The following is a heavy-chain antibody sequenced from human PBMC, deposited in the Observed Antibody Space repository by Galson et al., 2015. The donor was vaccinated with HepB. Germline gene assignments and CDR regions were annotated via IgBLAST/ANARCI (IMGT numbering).Heavy chain of an antibody. CDR2: IWFDGSST. CDR3: ARAQITMMTGYFDS. Sequence: SLRLSCAASGFTFGAYGMHWVRQAPGKGLEWVAGIWFDGSSTSYGDSVKGRFTISRENSENTLYLQMNSLRAEDTAVYYCARAQITMMTGYFDSWGQGTLVTGSS. V-gene: IGHV3-33*01. CDR1: GFTFGAYG. J-gene: IGHJ4*02. D-gene: IGHD3-22*01.